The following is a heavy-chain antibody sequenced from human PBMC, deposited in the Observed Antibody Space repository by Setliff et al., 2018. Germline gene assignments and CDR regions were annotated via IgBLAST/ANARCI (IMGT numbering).Heavy chain of an antibody. CDR1: GDSISSYY. J-gene: IGHJ5*02. CDR2: IYYSGGT. CDR3: ARVTNWGLDLRFDP. V-gene: IGHV4-59*01. D-gene: IGHD7-27*01. Sequence: SETLSLTCTVSGDSISSYYWSWIRQPPGKGLEWIGYIYYSGGTNYNPSLKSRVTMSVATFENHFSLKLNSLTAADTAVYYCARVTNWGLDLRFDPWGQGILVTVSS.